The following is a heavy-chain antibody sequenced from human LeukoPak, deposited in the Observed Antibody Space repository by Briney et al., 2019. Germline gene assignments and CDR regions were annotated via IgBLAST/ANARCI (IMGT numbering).Heavy chain of an antibody. CDR1: GYTFTSYY. D-gene: IGHD4-17*01. J-gene: IGHJ6*03. V-gene: IGHV1-46*01. Sequence: ASVKVSCKASGYTFTSYYMHWVRQAPGQGLEWMGLINPSGGSTSYAQKFQGRVTMTRDMSTSTVYMELSSLRSEDTAVYYCARESGGLRGPYYYYYYMDVWGKGTTVTVSS. CDR2: INPSGGST. CDR3: ARESGGLRGPYYYYYYMDV.